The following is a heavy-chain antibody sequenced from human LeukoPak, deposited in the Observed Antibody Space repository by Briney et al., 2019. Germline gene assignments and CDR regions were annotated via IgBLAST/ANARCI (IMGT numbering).Heavy chain of an antibody. Sequence: PAGSLRLSCAASGFTFSSYGMHWVRQAPGKGLEWVAFIRYDAINKYYADSVKGRFTISRDNSKNTLYLQMNSLRAEDTAVYYCAKDRSGSYSQGLDYWGQGTLVTVSS. D-gene: IGHD1-26*01. V-gene: IGHV3-30*02. J-gene: IGHJ4*02. CDR2: IRYDAINK. CDR1: GFTFSSYG. CDR3: AKDRSGSYSQGLDY.